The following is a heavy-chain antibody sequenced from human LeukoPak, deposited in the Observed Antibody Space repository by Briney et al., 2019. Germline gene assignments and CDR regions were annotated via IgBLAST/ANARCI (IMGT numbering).Heavy chain of an antibody. CDR3: AGGTYSGYDS. D-gene: IGHD5-12*01. CDR1: RDSVSSNSAA. J-gene: IGHJ5*02. V-gene: IGHV6-1*01. Sequence: SQTLSLTCAISRDSVSSNSAAWNWIRQSPSRGLEWLGRTYYRPKWYYDYVVSLKSRITIIPDTSKNQFSLQLSSVTPEDTAVYYCAGGTYSGYDSWGQGTLVTVSS. CDR2: TYYRPKWYY.